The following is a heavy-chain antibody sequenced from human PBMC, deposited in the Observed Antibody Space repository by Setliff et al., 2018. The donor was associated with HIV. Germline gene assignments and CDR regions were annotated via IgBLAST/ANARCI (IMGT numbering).Heavy chain of an antibody. V-gene: IGHV4-61*02. J-gene: IGHJ4*01. CDR2: IYTSGST. Sequence: SETLSLTCTVSGVSINTGSFYWNWTRQPAGKGLEWIGRIYTSGSTSYTPSLKSRVSISVDTSKNQFSLKLNSVTATDTAMYYCARVAFYGPGSHDYFDHWGHGILVTVSS. CDR1: GVSINTGSFY. D-gene: IGHD3-10*01. CDR3: ARVAFYGPGSHDYFDH.